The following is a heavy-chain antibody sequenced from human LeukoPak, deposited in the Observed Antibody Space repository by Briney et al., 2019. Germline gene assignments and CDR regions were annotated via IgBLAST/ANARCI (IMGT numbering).Heavy chain of an antibody. Sequence: SETLSLTCTVSGGSISSGSYYWSWIRQPAGKGLEWIGRINTSGSTNYNPSLKSRVTISVDTSKNQFSLKLSSVTAADTAVYYCARADGGWYYFDYWGQGTLVTVSS. D-gene: IGHD6-19*01. V-gene: IGHV4-61*02. CDR3: ARADGGWYYFDY. CDR1: GGSISSGSYY. CDR2: INTSGST. J-gene: IGHJ4*02.